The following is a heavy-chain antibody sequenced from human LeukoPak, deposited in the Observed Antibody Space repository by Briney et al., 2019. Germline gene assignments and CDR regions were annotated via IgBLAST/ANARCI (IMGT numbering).Heavy chain of an antibody. J-gene: IGHJ4*02. CDR1: GFSLSTSGMR. CDR2: IDWSDDK. V-gene: IGHV2-70*04. D-gene: IGHD1-26*01. CDR3: ARMGGNYQFDS. Sequence: SGPTLVNPTQTLTLTCTFSGFSLSTSGMRVTWIRQPPGKALEWLARIDWSDDKFYSTSLKTRLTISKDTSKSQVVLTMTNVDPVVTGTYYCARMGGNYQFDSWGQGTLVTVSS.